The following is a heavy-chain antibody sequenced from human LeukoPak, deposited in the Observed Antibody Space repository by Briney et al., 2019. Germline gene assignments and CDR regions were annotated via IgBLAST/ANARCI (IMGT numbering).Heavy chain of an antibody. Sequence: GESLKISCKGSGYSFTSYWIGWVRQMPGKGLEWMGIIYPGDSDTRYSPSFQGQVTISADKSTSTAYLQWSSLKASDTAIYYCARSADDSSTSLYFQHWGQGTLDTVSS. V-gene: IGHV5-51*01. J-gene: IGHJ1*01. CDR1: GYSFTSYW. CDR2: IYPGDSDT. CDR3: ARSADDSSTSLYFQH. D-gene: IGHD3-22*01.